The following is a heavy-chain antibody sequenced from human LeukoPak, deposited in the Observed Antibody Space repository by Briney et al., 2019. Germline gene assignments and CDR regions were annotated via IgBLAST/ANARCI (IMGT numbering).Heavy chain of an antibody. CDR1: GDSISTYY. V-gene: IGHV4-59*01. D-gene: IGHD2-15*01. Sequence: SETLSLTCTVSGDSISTYYWSWIRQPPGKGLEWIGYIYYRVTSDYNPSLKSRVTMSVDMSTRQISLKLSSVTAADTAVYYCARVKLQILAFDMWGQGTMVTVSS. CDR2: IYYRVTS. CDR3: ARVKLQILAFDM. J-gene: IGHJ3*02.